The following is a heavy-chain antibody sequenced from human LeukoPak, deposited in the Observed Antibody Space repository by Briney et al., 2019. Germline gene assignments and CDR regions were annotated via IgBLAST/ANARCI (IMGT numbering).Heavy chain of an antibody. CDR1: GGSISSTSFY. CDR2: IYYSGNT. V-gene: IGHV4-39*01. D-gene: IGHD2-21*01. Sequence: KPSETLSLTCTVSGGSISSTSFYWSWVRQPPGKGLEWIGSIYYSGNTYYNPSLKSRLTVSVDTSKNQFSLTLTSVTAADTAVYYRTGDSGVVNDYYFHYWGPGTLVSVSS. CDR3: TGDSGVVNDYYFHY. J-gene: IGHJ4*02.